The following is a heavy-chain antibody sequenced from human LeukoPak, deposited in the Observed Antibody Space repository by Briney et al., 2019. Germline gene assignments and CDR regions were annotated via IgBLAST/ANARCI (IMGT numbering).Heavy chain of an antibody. D-gene: IGHD4-17*01. CDR3: ARGSAYGDFDY. CDR2: MIPNSGNT. Sequence: ASVKVSCKASGYTFTNYDINWVRQATGQGLEWMGWMIPNSGNTGYEQKFQGRVTISRNTSISTVYMELSSLRSDDTAVYYCARGSAYGDFDYWGQGTLLTVSS. CDR1: GYTFTNYD. J-gene: IGHJ4*02. V-gene: IGHV1-8*03.